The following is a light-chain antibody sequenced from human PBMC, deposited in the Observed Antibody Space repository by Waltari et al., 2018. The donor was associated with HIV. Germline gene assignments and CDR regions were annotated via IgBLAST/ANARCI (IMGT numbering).Light chain of an antibody. CDR3: AAWDDSLSAWV. Sequence: QSVMTQPPSASGTPGQRVTIPCSGSSSNIGRNFVYWYQQLPGTAPKLLIYRNNQRPSGVPDRFSGSKSGTSASLAIGGLRSEDEADYYCAAWDDSLSAWVFGGGTKLTVL. CDR1: SSNIGRNF. V-gene: IGLV1-47*01. CDR2: RNN. J-gene: IGLJ3*02.